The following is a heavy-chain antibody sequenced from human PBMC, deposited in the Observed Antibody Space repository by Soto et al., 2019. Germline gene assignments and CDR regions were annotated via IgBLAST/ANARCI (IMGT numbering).Heavy chain of an antibody. V-gene: IGHV3-23*01. D-gene: IGHD3-3*01. Sequence: PGGSLRLSCAASGFTFSSYAMSWVRQAPGKGLEWVSAISGSGGSTYYADSVKGRFTISRDNSKSTLYLQMNSLRAEDTAVYYCAPTGGFWSGYPYNWFDPWGQGTLVTVSS. J-gene: IGHJ5*02. CDR3: APTGGFWSGYPYNWFDP. CDR1: GFTFSSYA. CDR2: ISGSGGST.